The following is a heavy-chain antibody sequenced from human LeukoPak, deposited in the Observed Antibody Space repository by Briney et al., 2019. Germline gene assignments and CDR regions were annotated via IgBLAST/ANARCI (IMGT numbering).Heavy chain of an antibody. V-gene: IGHV1-2*02. J-gene: IGHJ4*02. Sequence: ASVKVSCKTPGYAFTDYYIHWVRQAPGQGLEWMGWINLNSGGTYYAQNFQGRVAMTRDTSISTAYMDVSRLSSDDTAMYYCARDPPTSETTYDYWGQGTPVTVSS. CDR2: INLNSGGT. D-gene: IGHD4-11*01. CDR3: ARDPPTSETTYDY. CDR1: GYAFTDYY.